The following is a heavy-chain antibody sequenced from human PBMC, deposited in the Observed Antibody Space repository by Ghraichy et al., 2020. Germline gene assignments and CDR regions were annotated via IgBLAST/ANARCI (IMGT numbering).Heavy chain of an antibody. CDR3: ARGVVPAAIGEKNWFDP. J-gene: IGHJ5*02. D-gene: IGHD2-2*01. V-gene: IGHV4-4*02. Sequence: SETLSLTCAVSRDFISSGHWWSWVRQSPGKGLEWIGEIHHSGNTNYNPSLKSRVTISVDKSKNQFSLKVNCVTAADTAVYYCARGVVPAAIGEKNWFDPWGQGTLVTVSS. CDR2: IHHSGNT. CDR1: RDFISSGHW.